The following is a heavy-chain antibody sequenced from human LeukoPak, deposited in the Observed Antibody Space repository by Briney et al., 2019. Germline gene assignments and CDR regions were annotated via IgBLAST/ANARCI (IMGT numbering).Heavy chain of an antibody. V-gene: IGHV4-4*02. J-gene: IGHJ6*03. Sequence: PSGTLSLTCAVSGGSITSANWWSWVRQSPGKGLEWIGEIYHTGNTNYNPSLNSRVSISLDTSKNQFSLKLSSVTAADTAVYYCARRRGSGSYYHLKPSYYYMDVWGKGTTVTISS. CDR1: GGSITSANW. CDR3: ARRRGSGSYYHLKPSYYYMDV. CDR2: IYHTGNT. D-gene: IGHD3-10*01.